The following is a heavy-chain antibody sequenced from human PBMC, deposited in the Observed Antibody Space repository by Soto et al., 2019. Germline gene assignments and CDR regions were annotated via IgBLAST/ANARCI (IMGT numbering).Heavy chain of an antibody. D-gene: IGHD3-3*01. Sequence: GGSLRLSCAASGFTFSSAWMSGVRQAPGKGLEWVGRIKSKTDGGTTDYAAPVKGRFTISRDDSKNTLYLQMNSLKTEDTAVYYCLNDFWSGPYYYYYYMDVWGKGTTVTVSS. CDR3: LNDFWSGPYYYYYYMDV. J-gene: IGHJ6*03. CDR2: IKSKTDGGTT. V-gene: IGHV3-15*01. CDR1: GFTFSSAW.